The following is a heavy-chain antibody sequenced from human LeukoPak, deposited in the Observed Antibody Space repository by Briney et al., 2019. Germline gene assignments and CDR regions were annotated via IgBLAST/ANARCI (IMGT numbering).Heavy chain of an antibody. CDR3: ARDNLLVGWKDTWTA. V-gene: IGHV1-2*02. J-gene: IGHJ4*02. CDR1: GGTFSSYA. Sequence: ASVKVSCKASGGTFSSYAISWVRQAPGQGLEWMGWINPNSGGTNYAQKFQGRVTMTRDTSISTAYMELSRLRSDDTAVYYCARDNLLVGWKDTWTAWGQGTLVTVSS. CDR2: INPNSGGT. D-gene: IGHD3/OR15-3a*01.